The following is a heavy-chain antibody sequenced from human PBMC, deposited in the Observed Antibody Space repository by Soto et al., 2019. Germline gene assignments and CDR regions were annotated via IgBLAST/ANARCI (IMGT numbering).Heavy chain of an antibody. D-gene: IGHD2-2*01. CDR2: IWYDGSNK. V-gene: IGHV3-30*02. J-gene: IGHJ4*02. CDR1: GFTFSSYG. CDR3: AKDRWHCSSTSCYLFDY. Sequence: HPGGSLRLSCAASGFTFSSYGMHWVRQAPGKGLEWVAVIWYDGSNKYYADSVKGRFTISRDNSKNTLYLQMNSLRAEDTAVYYCAKDRWHCSSTSCYLFDYWGQGTLVTVSS.